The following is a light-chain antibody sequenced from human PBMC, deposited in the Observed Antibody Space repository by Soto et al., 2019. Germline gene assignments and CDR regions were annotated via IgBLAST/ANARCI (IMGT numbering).Light chain of an antibody. Sequence: QSALTQPASVSGSPGQSITISCTGTSSDVGSYNLVSWYQQHPGKAPKLMIYEVSKRPSGVSNRFSGSKSGTTASLTVCGVQAADAADDYCCSYAGSSTWVVGGGTKLTVL. J-gene: IGLJ3*02. CDR1: SSDVGSYNL. CDR2: EVS. V-gene: IGLV2-23*02. CDR3: CSYAGSSTWV.